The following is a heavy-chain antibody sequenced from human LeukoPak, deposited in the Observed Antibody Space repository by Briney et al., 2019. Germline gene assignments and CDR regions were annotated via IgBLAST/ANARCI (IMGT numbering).Heavy chain of an antibody. Sequence: NPSETLSLTCAVYGGSFSGYYWSWIRQPPGKGLEWIGEINHSGSTNYNPSLKSRVTISVDTSKNQFSLKLSSVTAADTAVYYCARVSSQRDYYGSGSYFWRYNWFDPWGQGTLVTVSS. CDR2: INHSGST. D-gene: IGHD3-10*01. V-gene: IGHV4-34*01. CDR1: GGSFSGYY. J-gene: IGHJ5*02. CDR3: ARVSSQRDYYGSGSYFWRYNWFDP.